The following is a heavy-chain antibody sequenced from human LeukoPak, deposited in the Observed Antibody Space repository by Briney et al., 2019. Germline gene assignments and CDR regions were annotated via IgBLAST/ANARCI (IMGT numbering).Heavy chain of an antibody. V-gene: IGHV1-18*01. D-gene: IGHD4-17*01. CDR3: ARAFSSDYQAFDI. Sequence: ASVKVSCKASGCTFTTSGISWVRQAPGQELEWMGWISVYNGNTNYAQKLQGRVTMTTDTSTSTAYMELRSLRSDDTAVYYCARAFSSDYQAFDIWGQGTTATVSS. CDR1: GCTFTTSG. CDR2: ISVYNGNT. J-gene: IGHJ3*02.